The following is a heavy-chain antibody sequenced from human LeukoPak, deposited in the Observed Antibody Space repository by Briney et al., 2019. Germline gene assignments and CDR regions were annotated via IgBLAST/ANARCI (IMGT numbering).Heavy chain of an antibody. CDR2: IYYSGST. D-gene: IGHD5-18*01. Sequence: SETLSLTCTVSGGSISSSSYYWGWIRQPPGKGLEWIGNIYYSGSTYYNPSLKSRVTISVDTSKNQFSLKLSSVTAADTAVYYCARRGYSYGNPIDYWGQGTLVTVSS. CDR1: GGSISSSSYY. CDR3: ARRGYSYGNPIDY. J-gene: IGHJ4*02. V-gene: IGHV4-39*01.